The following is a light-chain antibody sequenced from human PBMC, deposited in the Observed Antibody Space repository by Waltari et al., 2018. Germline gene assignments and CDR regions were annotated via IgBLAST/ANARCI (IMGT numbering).Light chain of an antibody. CDR2: ATS. V-gene: IGLV7-46*01. Sequence: QAVVTQEPSLTVSPGGTVTLTFASRTGPVTRGPSTHWFQQKPGQAPRTLIYATSNNHSGTPVRFSGSLLGGKAALTLSGAQPEDEADYYCLISFGGAEEIFGGGTKLTVL. J-gene: IGLJ2*01. CDR1: TGPVTRGPS. CDR3: LISFGGAEEI.